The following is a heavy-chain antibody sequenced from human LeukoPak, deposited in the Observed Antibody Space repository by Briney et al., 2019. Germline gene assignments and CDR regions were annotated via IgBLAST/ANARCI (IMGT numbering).Heavy chain of an antibody. Sequence: SETLSLTCIVSGASISSSSYSWGWIRQPPGKGPEWIGSVYFSGSTYYNPSLKSRVTMSVDTSKNQFSLKLSSVTAADTAVYYCARDTADYYGSGSQDAFDIWGQGTMVTVSS. CDR1: GASISSSSYS. CDR2: VYFSGST. J-gene: IGHJ3*02. CDR3: ARDTADYYGSGSQDAFDI. V-gene: IGHV4-39*07. D-gene: IGHD3-10*01.